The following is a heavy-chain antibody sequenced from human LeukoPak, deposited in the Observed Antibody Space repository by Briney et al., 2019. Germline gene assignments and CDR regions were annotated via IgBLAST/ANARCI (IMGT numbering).Heavy chain of an antibody. CDR3: ARGLGSWYLNGMDV. V-gene: IGHV4-4*02. Sequence: PSETLSLTCAVSGGSISSSNWWSWVRQPPGKGLEWIGEIYHSGSTNYNPSLKSRVTISVDKSKNQFSLKLSSVTAADTAVYYCARGLGSWYLNGMDVWGQGTTVTVSS. CDR1: GGSISSSNW. D-gene: IGHD6-13*01. J-gene: IGHJ6*02. CDR2: IYHSGST.